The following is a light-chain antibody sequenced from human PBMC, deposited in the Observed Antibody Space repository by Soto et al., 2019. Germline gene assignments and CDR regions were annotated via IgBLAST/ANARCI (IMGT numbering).Light chain of an antibody. CDR1: NSDVGGYDH. CDR3: TSFTSRGTRV. J-gene: IGLJ1*01. V-gene: IGLV2-14*01. CDR2: EVS. Sequence: QSALTQPASVSGSPGQSITISCTGTNSDVGGYDHVSWYQLRPGKAPKLLISEVSDRPSGVPDRFSGSKSGNTAALTISGLQAEDEADYYCTSFTSRGTRVFGTGTKVAVL.